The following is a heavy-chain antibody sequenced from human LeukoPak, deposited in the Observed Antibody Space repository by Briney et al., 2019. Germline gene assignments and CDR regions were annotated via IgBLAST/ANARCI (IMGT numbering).Heavy chain of an antibody. CDR1: GFTFSSYV. Sequence: GGSLRLSCAASGFTFSSYVTGWVRQAPGKGLEWVSALSGSGGSTYYADSVKGRFTISRDNSKNTLYLQMNSLRAEDTAVYFCAKNFYGDYNVFFDYWGQGTLVAVSS. CDR3: AKNFYGDYNVFFDY. D-gene: IGHD4-17*01. CDR2: LSGSGGST. J-gene: IGHJ4*02. V-gene: IGHV3-23*01.